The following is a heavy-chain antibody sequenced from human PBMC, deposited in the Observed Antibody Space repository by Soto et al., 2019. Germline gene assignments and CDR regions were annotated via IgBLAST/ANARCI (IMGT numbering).Heavy chain of an antibody. CDR2: IIPILGIA. CDR3: ARPGGQDYGRDV. Sequence: QVQLVQSGAEVKKPGSSVKVSCTASGGTFSSYTISWVRQAPGQGLEWMGRIIPILGIANYAQKFQGRVTITADKATSTAYMELSSLRSEDTAVYYCARPGGQDYGRDVWGQGTTVTVSS. CDR1: GGTFSSYT. J-gene: IGHJ6*02. V-gene: IGHV1-69*02.